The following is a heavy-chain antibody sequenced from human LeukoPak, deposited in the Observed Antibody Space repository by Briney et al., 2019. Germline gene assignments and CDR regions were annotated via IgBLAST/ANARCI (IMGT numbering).Heavy chain of an antibody. J-gene: IGHJ6*04. CDR3: GRDCSSSSCPMDV. D-gene: IGHD2-2*01. CDR2: INQDGSEK. CDR1: GFTFSSYW. Sequence: GGSLRLSCAASGFTFSSYWMSWVRQAAGKGLEWVANINQDGSEKYYVDSVKGRFTISRDNAKNSLYLQMNSLRAEDTAVYYCGRDCSSSSCPMDVWGKGTTVTVSS. V-gene: IGHV3-7*03.